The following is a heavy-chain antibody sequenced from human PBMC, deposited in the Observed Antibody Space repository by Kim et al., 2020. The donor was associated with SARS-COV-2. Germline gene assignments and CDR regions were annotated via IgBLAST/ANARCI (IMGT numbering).Heavy chain of an antibody. CDR3: ARDYGGNLGY. Sequence: TLRYAYAVKGPFPRSRDNAKNSLYLQMNSLRAEDTAVYYCARDYGGNLGYWGQGTLVTVAS. V-gene: IGHV3-48*01. CDR2: TL. D-gene: IGHD4-17*01. J-gene: IGHJ4*02.